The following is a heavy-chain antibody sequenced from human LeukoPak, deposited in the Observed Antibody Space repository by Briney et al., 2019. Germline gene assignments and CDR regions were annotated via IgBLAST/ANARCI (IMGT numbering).Heavy chain of an antibody. J-gene: IGHJ4*02. V-gene: IGHV3-23*01. CDR1: GFTFSSYA. Sequence: SGGSLRLSCAASGFTFSSYAMSWVRQAPGKGLEWVSAISGSGGSTYYADSVKGRFTISRDNSKNTLYLQMNSLRAEDTAVYYCVTVPSMVRGVAFDYWGQGTLVTVSS. CDR2: ISGSGGST. CDR3: VTVPSMVRGVAFDY. D-gene: IGHD3-10*01.